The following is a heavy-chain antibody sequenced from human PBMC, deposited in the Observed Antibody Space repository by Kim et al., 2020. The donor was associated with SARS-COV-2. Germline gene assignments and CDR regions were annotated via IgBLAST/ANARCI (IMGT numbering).Heavy chain of an antibody. V-gene: IGHV3-30*01. D-gene: IGHD2-2*01. CDR3: ARASLGYCSSTSCPTNY. J-gene: IGHJ4*02. Sequence: VKGRFTISRDNAKNTLYLQMNSLRAEDTAVYYCARASLGYCSSTSCPTNYWGQGTLVTVSS.